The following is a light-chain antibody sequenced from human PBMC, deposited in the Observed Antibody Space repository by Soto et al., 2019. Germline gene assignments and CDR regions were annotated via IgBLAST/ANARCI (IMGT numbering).Light chain of an antibody. CDR3: LQYNGYYRT. V-gene: IGKV1-5*01. J-gene: IGKJ1*01. CDR1: QSISGW. CDR2: DAS. Sequence: DIQMTQSPSTLSASGGDRVIITCRASQSISGWLAWYQQRPGKAPNLLIFDASTLESGVPSRFSGSGSGTTFTLTISSLQSDDFATYYCLQYNGYYRTFGQGTKVDI.